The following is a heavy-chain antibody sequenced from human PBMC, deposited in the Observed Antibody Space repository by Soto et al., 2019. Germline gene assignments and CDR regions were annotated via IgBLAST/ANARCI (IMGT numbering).Heavy chain of an antibody. CDR2: INHSGST. Sequence: SQTLSLTCAVYGGSFSGYYWSWIRQPPGKGLEWIGEINHSGSTNYNPSLKSRVTISVDTSKNQFSLKLSSVTAADTAVYYCARGGGIAVAGGDYYYGMDVWGQGTTVTVSS. J-gene: IGHJ6*02. CDR3: ARGGGIAVAGGDYYYGMDV. CDR1: GGSFSGYY. D-gene: IGHD6-19*01. V-gene: IGHV4-34*01.